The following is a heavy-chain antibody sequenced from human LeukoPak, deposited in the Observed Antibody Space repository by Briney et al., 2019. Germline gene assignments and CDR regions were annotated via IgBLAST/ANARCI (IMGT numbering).Heavy chain of an antibody. D-gene: IGHD3-22*01. CDR2: IIPIFGTA. CDR3: ARDLKYYYDNGNY. Sequence: GASVKVSCKASGGTFSSYAISWVRQAPGQGLEWMGGIIPIFGTANYAQKFQGRVTITADESTSTAYMELSSLRPEDTAMYYCARDLKYYYDNGNYWGQGTLVTVSS. V-gene: IGHV1-69*13. J-gene: IGHJ4*02. CDR1: GGTFSSYA.